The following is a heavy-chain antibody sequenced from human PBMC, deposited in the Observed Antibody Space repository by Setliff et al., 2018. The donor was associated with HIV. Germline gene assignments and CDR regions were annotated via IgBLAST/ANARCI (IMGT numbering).Heavy chain of an antibody. J-gene: IGHJ3*02. D-gene: IGHD3-10*01. Sequence: ETLSLTCAVYGGSFSDYSWSWVRQAPGRGLEYVAGMNRDGREKLYADSVKGRFSISRDNAKNSLYLQMSSLRTEDTAVYFCARDPAFGAFDIWGQGTMVTVSS. V-gene: IGHV3-7*04. CDR2: MNRDGREK. CDR3: ARDPAFGAFDI. CDR1: GGSFSDYS.